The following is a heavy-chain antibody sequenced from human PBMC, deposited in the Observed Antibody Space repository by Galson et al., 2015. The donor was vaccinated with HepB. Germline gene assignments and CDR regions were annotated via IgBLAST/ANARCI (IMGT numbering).Heavy chain of an antibody. CDR2: YNPSGGST. Sequence: SVKVSCKASGYTFTSYYMHWVRQAPGQGLEWMGIYNPSGGSTSYAQNFQGRVNMTRDMSTSTVYMELSSLRSEDTAVYYCARGVAVAGTVRFDYWGQGTLVTVSS. CDR1: GYTFTSYY. CDR3: ARGVAVAGTVRFDY. V-gene: IGHV1-46*03. J-gene: IGHJ4*02. D-gene: IGHD6-19*01.